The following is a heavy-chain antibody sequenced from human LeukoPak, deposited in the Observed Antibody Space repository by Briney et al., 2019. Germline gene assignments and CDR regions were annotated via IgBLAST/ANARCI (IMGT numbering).Heavy chain of an antibody. CDR1: GYTFTGYY. J-gene: IGHJ4*02. V-gene: IGHV1-2*02. D-gene: IGHD4-23*01. Sequence: ASVKVSCKAPGYTFTGYYMHWVRQAPGQGLEWMGWINPNSGGTNYAQKFQGRVTMTRDTSISTAYMELSRLRSDDTAVYYCARDHDYGGDFDYWGQGTLVTVSS. CDR2: INPNSGGT. CDR3: ARDHDYGGDFDY.